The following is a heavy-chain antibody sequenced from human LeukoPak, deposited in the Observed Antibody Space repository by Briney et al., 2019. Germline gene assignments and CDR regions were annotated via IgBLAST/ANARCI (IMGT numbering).Heavy chain of an antibody. J-gene: IGHJ4*02. CDR2: IYPNNGGT. D-gene: IGHD3-3*01. Sequence: ASVKVSCKASGYTFTGYHIHWVRQAPGQGLEWMGWIYPNNGGTKYAQKFQDRVTMTRDTSITTAYMELSRLRSDDTAVYYCASVTWSDKLSDFDYWGEGTLVTVSS. CDR3: ASVTWSDKLSDFDY. V-gene: IGHV1-2*02. CDR1: GYTFTGYH.